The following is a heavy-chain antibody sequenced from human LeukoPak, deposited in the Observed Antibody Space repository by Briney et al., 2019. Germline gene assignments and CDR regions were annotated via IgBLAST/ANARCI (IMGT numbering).Heavy chain of an antibody. CDR2: ISGSGGST. CDR3: AKESPYGASRNYYFDY. D-gene: IGHD1-14*01. V-gene: IGHV3-23*01. CDR1: GFTFSSYA. Sequence: GGSLRLSCAASGFTFSSYAMSWVRQAPGKGLEWVSAISGSGGSTYYADSVMGRFSISRDDSRNTIYLQMNSLRVEDTAIYFCAKESPYGASRNYYFDYWGQGALVTVSS. J-gene: IGHJ4*02.